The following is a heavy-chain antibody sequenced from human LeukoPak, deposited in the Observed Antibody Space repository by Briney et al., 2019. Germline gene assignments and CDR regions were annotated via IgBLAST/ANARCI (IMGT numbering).Heavy chain of an antibody. D-gene: IGHD4-17*01. CDR1: GFTFSDYY. V-gene: IGHV3-11*01. CDR2: ISSSGSTI. Sequence: GGSLRLSCVASGFTFSDYYMSWIRQAPGKGLEWVSYISSSGSTIYYADSVKGRFTISRDNAKNSLYLQMNSLRAEDTAVYYCARDRDDYGDYVFGYWGQGTLVTVSS. CDR3: ARDRDDYGDYVFGY. J-gene: IGHJ4*02.